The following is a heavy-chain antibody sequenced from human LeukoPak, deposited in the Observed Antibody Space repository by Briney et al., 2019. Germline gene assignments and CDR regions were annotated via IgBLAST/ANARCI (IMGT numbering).Heavy chain of an antibody. J-gene: IGHJ4*02. Sequence: SETLSLTCTVSGYSISSGHYWGWIRQPPGKGLEWIGSMYHSGSTYYNPPLKSRVTISEDTSKNQFSLKLRSVTAADTAVYYCARDVPSGRTLGGNYFDYWGQGTLVTVSS. D-gene: IGHD1-26*01. V-gene: IGHV4-38-2*02. CDR1: GYSISSGHY. CDR2: MYHSGST. CDR3: ARDVPSGRTLGGNYFDY.